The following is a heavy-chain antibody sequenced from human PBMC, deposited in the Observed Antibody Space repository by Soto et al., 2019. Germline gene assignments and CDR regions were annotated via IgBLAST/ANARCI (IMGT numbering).Heavy chain of an antibody. CDR1: XFXFXXYA. CDR2: IWYDGSNT. D-gene: IGHD6-13*01. CDR3: XXXXXSSSSWANTPDV. Sequence: QVQLVESGGGVVQPGRSLRLSCVGSXFXFXXYAMHWVRQAPGKGLEWVAVIWYDGSNTFYADSVKGRFTISRDNSKNTLYLQMNSLRAEDXXVXXXXXXXXSSSSWANTPDVWGQGTLVTVSS. J-gene: IGHJ4*02. V-gene: IGHV3-33*01.